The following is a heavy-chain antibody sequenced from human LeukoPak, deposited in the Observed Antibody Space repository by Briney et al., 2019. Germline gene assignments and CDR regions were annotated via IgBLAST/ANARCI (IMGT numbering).Heavy chain of an antibody. J-gene: IGHJ4*02. CDR2: TSWNSGSI. CDR1: GFTFDDYA. V-gene: IGHV3-9*01. D-gene: IGHD2-21*02. CDR3: AKASKGDPPYYFDY. Sequence: GGSLRLSCAASGFTFDDYAMHWVRQAPGKGLEWVSGTSWNSGSIGYADSVKGRFTISRDNAKNSLYLQMNSLRAEDTALYYCAKASKGDPPYYFDYWGQGTLVTVSS.